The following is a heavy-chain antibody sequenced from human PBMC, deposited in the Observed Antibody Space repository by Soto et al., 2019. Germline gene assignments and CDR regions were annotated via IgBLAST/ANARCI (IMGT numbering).Heavy chain of an antibody. V-gene: IGHV3-48*02. J-gene: IGHJ3*02. CDR1: GFTFSSYS. Sequence: GGSLRLSCAASGFTFSSYSMHWVRQAPGKGLEWVSYISSSSSTIYYADSVKGRFTISRDNAKNSLYLQMNSLRDEDTAVYYCANPLGDTAMPTPRAFDIWGQGTMVTVSS. CDR3: ANPLGDTAMPTPRAFDI. D-gene: IGHD5-18*01. CDR2: ISSSSSTI.